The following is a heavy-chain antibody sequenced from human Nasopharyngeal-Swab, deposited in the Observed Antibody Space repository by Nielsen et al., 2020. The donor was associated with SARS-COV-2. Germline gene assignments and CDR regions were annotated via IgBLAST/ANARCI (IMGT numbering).Heavy chain of an antibody. CDR3: ATPGTRCGGDSCNMWVFDY. J-gene: IGHJ4*02. CDR1: GLTVSSTY. V-gene: IGHV3-53*01. D-gene: IGHD2-21*01. Sequence: GESLKISCAVSGLTVSSTYMSWVRQAPGKGLEWVSVTEIGGTTHYADSVKGRFSISRDSSTNTLYLQMNNVRAEDTAVYYCATPGTRCGGDSCNMWVFDYWGQGTLVTVSS. CDR2: TEIGGTT.